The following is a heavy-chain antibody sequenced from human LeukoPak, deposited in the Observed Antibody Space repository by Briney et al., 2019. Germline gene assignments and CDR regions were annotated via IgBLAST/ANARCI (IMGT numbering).Heavy chain of an antibody. CDR3: ARPRKMYTTSSGFDY. V-gene: IGHV5-51*01. D-gene: IGHD6-6*01. J-gene: IGHJ4*02. CDR2: IYPGDSDT. Sequence: GESLKISCKDSGYSFTTYWIGWVRQMPGKGLEWMGIIYPGDSDTRYSPSFQGQITISADKSINTAYLHWSSLKASDTAIYFCARPRKMYTTSSGFDYWGQGTLVTVSS. CDR1: GYSFTTYW.